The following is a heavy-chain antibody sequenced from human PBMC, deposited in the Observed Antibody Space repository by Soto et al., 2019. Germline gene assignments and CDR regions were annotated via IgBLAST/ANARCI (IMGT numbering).Heavy chain of an antibody. CDR2: INHRGSA. Sequence: TSETLSLTCAVSGASVSSTYWWSWVRQPPGKGPEWIGEINHRGSANYNPSLKSRVTMSLDISKSQFSLRLTSVTAADTAVYFCARYNAASGTYYFDYWGRGALVT. V-gene: IGHV4-4*02. D-gene: IGHD6-13*01. CDR1: GASVSSTYW. CDR3: ARYNAASGTYYFDY. J-gene: IGHJ4*02.